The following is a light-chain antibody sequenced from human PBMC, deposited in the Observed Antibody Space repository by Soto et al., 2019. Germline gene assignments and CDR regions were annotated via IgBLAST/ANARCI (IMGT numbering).Light chain of an antibody. CDR1: QSISRW. J-gene: IGKJ1*01. CDR3: QQYNAYSLWT. Sequence: DIQMTQSPSTLSASVGDKVTITCRASQSISRWLAWYQQKPGIAPKLLIYDASILESGVPSRFSGSGSGTEFSLIISSLQPDDFAIYYCQQYNAYSLWTFGQGTKVEIK. CDR2: DAS. V-gene: IGKV1-5*01.